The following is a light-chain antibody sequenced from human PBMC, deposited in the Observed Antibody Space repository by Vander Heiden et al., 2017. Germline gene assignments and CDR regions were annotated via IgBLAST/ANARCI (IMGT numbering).Light chain of an antibody. V-gene: IGLV1-44*01. CDR3: ATWDDSLSGWV. J-gene: IGLJ3*02. CDR2: SNN. Sequence: QSVLTQPPPASGTPGQRVPITCSGSSSNIGNNTVNCYQQLPGTALKLLIYSNNQRPSGVPDRFSGSKSGTSASLAISGLQSEDDSDHYCATWDDSLSGWVFGGGAKLTVL. CDR1: SSNIGNNT.